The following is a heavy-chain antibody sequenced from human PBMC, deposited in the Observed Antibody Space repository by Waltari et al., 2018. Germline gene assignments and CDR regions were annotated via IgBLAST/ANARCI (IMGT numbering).Heavy chain of an antibody. CDR1: GITFSSYA. Sequence: EVQLLESGGGLVQPGGSLRLSCAASGITFSSYAMSWVRQAPGKGLEWVSAISGSGGSTYYADSVKGRFTISRDNSKNTLYLQMNSLRAEDTAVYYCAKGGSGSWLIDYWGQGTLVTVSS. J-gene: IGHJ4*02. CDR2: ISGSGGST. D-gene: IGHD6-13*01. V-gene: IGHV3-23*01. CDR3: AKGGSGSWLIDY.